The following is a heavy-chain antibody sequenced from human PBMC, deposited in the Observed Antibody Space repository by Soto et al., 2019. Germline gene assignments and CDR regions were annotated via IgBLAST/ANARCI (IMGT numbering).Heavy chain of an antibody. CDR2: IIPIFGTA. CDR1: GVTFSSYA. Sequence: SVKVSCKASGVTFSSYAISWVRQAPGQGLEWMGGIIPIFGTANYAQKFQGRVTITADESTSTAYMELSSLRSEDTAVYYCARVKITEMAIPGPYYYYYGMDVWGQGTTVTVSS. CDR3: ARVKITEMAIPGPYYYYYGMDV. J-gene: IGHJ6*02. D-gene: IGHD2-21*01. V-gene: IGHV1-69*13.